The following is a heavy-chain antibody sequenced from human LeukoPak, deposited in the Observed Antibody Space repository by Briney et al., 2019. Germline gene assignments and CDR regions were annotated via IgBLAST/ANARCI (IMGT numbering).Heavy chain of an antibody. CDR1: GGSISSYY. D-gene: IGHD6-6*01. V-gene: IGHV4-59*01. J-gene: IGHJ6*03. CDR2: IYYSGST. CDR3: ARSYSSSYYMDV. Sequence: SETLSLTCTVSGGSISSYYWSWIRQPPGKGLEWIGYIYYSGSTNYNPSLKSRVTISVDTSKNQFSLKLSSVTAADTAVYYCARSYSSSYYMDVWGKGTTVTVSS.